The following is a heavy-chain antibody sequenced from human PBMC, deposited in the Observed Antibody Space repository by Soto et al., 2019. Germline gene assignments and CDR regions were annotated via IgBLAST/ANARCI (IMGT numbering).Heavy chain of an antibody. J-gene: IGHJ3*02. D-gene: IGHD2-2*01. CDR1: GVTFSSYS. Sequence: PGGSMKLASAASGVTFSSYSMHWVLQAPGKGLEWVSSISSSSSYIYYADSVKGRFTISRDNAKNSLYLQMNSLRAEDTAVYYCARWGSVSSTSPDIWGQGTMVTVSS. V-gene: IGHV3-21*01. CDR2: ISSSSSYI. CDR3: ARWGSVSSTSPDI.